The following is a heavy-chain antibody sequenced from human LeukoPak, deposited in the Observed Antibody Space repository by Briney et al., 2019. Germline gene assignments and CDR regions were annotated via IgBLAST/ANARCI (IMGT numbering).Heavy chain of an antibody. V-gene: IGHV1-18*01. Sequence: ASVKVSCKASGYTFTTYGISWVRQAPGQGLEWMGWISPYNGNTNYAQNFQDRVTMTTDTSTSTAYMELKSLRSDDTAVYYCVRDKIAAAGTAPIFDYWGQGTLVTVSS. CDR2: ISPYNGNT. CDR1: GYTFTTYG. D-gene: IGHD6-13*01. J-gene: IGHJ4*02. CDR3: VRDKIAAAGTAPIFDY.